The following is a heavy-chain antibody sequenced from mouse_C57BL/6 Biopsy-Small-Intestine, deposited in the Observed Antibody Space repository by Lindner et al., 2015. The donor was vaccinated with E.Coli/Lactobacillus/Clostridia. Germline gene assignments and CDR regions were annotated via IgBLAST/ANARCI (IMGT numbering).Heavy chain of an antibody. Sequence: VQLQESGPELVKPGASVKISCKASGYSFTGYYMHWVKQSPEKSLEWIGEINPSTGGTTYNQKFKAKATLTVDKSSSTAYMQLKSLTSEDSAVYYCARGDYYHEGFAYWGQGTLVTVSA. J-gene: IGHJ3*01. CDR3: ARGDYYHEGFAY. CDR1: GYSFTGYY. D-gene: IGHD1-1*01. CDR2: INPSTGGT. V-gene: IGHV1-42*01.